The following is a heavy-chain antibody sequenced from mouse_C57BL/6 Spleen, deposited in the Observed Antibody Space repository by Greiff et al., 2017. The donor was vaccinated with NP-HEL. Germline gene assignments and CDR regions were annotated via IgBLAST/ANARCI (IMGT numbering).Heavy chain of an antibody. CDR2: ISSGSSTI. D-gene: IGHD2-4*01. J-gene: IGHJ4*01. Sequence: DVKLVESGGGLVKPGGSLKLSCAASGFTFSDYGMHWVRQAPEKGLEWVAYISSGSSTIYYADTVKGRFTISRDNAKNTLFLQMTSLRSEDTAMYYCARPGDYETTGYAMDYWGQGTSVTVSS. CDR3: ARPGDYETTGYAMDY. CDR1: GFTFSDYG. V-gene: IGHV5-17*01.